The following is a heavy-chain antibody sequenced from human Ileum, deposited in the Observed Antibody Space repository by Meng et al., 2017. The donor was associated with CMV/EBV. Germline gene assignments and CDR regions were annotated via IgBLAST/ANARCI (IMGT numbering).Heavy chain of an antibody. Sequence: FTFSSYGMHWVRQAPGKGLEWVAFIRYDGSNKYYADSVKGRFTISRDNSKNTLYLQMNSLRAEDTAVYYCAKDKGPRRGFTGTAFDYWGQGTLVTVSS. D-gene: IGHD1-1*01. J-gene: IGHJ4*02. CDR3: AKDKGPRRGFTGTAFDY. CDR1: FTFSSYG. CDR2: IRYDGSNK. V-gene: IGHV3-30*02.